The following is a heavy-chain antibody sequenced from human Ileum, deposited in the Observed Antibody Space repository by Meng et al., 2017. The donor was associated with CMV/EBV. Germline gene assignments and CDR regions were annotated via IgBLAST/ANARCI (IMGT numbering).Heavy chain of an antibody. Sequence: GSLRLSCAVSGFTYSNFWMSWVRQSPGMGLEWVANIKQDGSATYYADSVKGRFTISRDNAKSSLYLQMDNLRADDTAVYYCVREDIVVFDYWGQGTLVTVSS. V-gene: IGHV3-7*01. J-gene: IGHJ4*02. CDR3: VREDIVVFDY. CDR2: IKQDGSAT. D-gene: IGHD2-15*01. CDR1: GFTYSNFW.